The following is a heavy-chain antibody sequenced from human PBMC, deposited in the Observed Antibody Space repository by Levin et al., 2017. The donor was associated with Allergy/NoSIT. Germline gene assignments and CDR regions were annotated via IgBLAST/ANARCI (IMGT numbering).Heavy chain of an antibody. CDR1: GGSISSHY. V-gene: IGHV4-59*11. Sequence: PSETLSLTCSVTGGSISSHYWSWIRQPPGKGLEWIGYIHYSGSTNYNFSFKSRVTISVDTSKNQFSLRLSSVTAADTAVYYCARDSWGVGPSNAFDMWGQGTMVTVSS. D-gene: IGHD1-26*01. CDR3: ARDSWGVGPSNAFDM. J-gene: IGHJ3*02. CDR2: IHYSGST.